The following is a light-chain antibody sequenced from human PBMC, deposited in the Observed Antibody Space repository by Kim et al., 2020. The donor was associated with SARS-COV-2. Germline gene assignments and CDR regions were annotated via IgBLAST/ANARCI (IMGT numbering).Light chain of an antibody. V-gene: IGKV1-9*01. CDR1: QGISNY. Sequence: ASVGDTVPITCRASQGISNYLAWFQQEPGKAPKLLIYEASTLQSGVPSRFSGSGSGTEFTLTVSSLQPEDFATYYCQQLNSYPITFGQGTRLEIK. J-gene: IGKJ5*01. CDR3: QQLNSYPIT. CDR2: EAS.